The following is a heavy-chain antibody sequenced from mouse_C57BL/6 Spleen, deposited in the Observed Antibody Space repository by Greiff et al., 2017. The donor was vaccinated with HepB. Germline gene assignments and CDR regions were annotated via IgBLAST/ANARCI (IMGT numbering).Heavy chain of an antibody. CDR3: ARSGQLSPWFAY. CDR1: GYTFTSYW. CDR2: IDPSDSYT. V-gene: IGHV1-59*01. Sequence: VQLQQPGAELVRPGTSVKLSCKASGYTFTSYWMHWVKQRPGQGLEWIGVIDPSDSYTNYNQKFKGKATLTVDTSSSTAYMQLSSLTSEDSAVYYCARSGQLSPWFAYWGQVTLVTVSA. J-gene: IGHJ3*01. D-gene: IGHD3-2*02.